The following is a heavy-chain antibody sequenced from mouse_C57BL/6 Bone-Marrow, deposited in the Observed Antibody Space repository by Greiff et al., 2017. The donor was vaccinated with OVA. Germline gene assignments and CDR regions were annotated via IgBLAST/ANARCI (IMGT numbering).Heavy chain of an antibody. CDR2: ISSGGSYT. CDR1: GFTFSSYG. J-gene: IGHJ4*01. Sequence: EVQGVESGGDLVKPGGSLKLSCAASGFTFSSYGMSWVRQTPDKRLEWVATISSGGSYTYYPDSVKGRFTISRDNAKNTLYLQMSSLKSEDTAMYYCARQGVTYYAMDYWGQGTSVTVSS. D-gene: IGHD2-2*01. V-gene: IGHV5-6*01. CDR3: ARQGVTYYAMDY.